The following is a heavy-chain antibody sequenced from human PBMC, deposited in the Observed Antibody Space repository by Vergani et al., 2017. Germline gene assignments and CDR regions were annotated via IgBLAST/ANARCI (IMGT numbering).Heavy chain of an antibody. D-gene: IGHD3-22*01. V-gene: IGHV5-10-1*03. CDR3: ARVGWSYYDSSGYYYAPGGWFDP. Sequence: EVQLVQSGAEVKKPGESLRISCKVSGYSFTSYWISWVRQMPGKGLDWMGRIDPSDSYTNYSPSFQGHVTISADKSISTAYLQWSSLKASDTAMYYCARVGWSYYDSSGYYYAPGGWFDPWGQGTLVTVSS. CDR1: GYSFTSYW. CDR2: IDPSDSYT. J-gene: IGHJ5*02.